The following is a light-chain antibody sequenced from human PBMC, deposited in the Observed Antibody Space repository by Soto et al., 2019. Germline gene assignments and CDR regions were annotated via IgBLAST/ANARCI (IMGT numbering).Light chain of an antibody. Sequence: QSALTQPPSASGSPGQSVTISCTGTSSDVGGYNYVSWYQQHPGKAPKLMIYEVSKRPSGVPDRFSGSKSGNTASLTVSGRQAEEEADYYCTSYAGSNNFKVFGGGTKLTVL. V-gene: IGLV2-8*01. CDR3: TSYAGSNNFKV. J-gene: IGLJ2*01. CDR2: EVS. CDR1: SSDVGGYNY.